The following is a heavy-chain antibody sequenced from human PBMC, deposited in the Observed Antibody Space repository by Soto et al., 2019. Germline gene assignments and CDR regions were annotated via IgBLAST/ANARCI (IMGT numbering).Heavy chain of an antibody. J-gene: IGHJ5*02. CDR1: GFTLSNYG. D-gene: IGHD3-10*01. Sequence: QVQLVESGGGVVQPGRSLTLSCVASGFTLSNYGMHWVRQAPGKGLEWVAVIWYDGTATYSADSVKGRFSISRDNAKNYLFLHLSSLRAEDTAVYYCARNVGSSGSSRWFDTWGQGTLVTVSS. CDR2: IWYDGTAT. V-gene: IGHV3-33*01. CDR3: ARNVGSSGSSRWFDT.